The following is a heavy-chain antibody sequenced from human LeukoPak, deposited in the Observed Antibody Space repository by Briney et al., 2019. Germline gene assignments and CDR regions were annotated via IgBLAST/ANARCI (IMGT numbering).Heavy chain of an antibody. CDR1: GFTFGDYA. Sequence: PGGSLRLSCTASGFTFGDYAMSWVRQAPGKGLEWVGFIRSKAYGGTTEYAASVKGRFTISRDDSKSIAYLQMNSLKTEDTAVYYCTRDPGDYYMDVWGKGTTVTVSS. V-gene: IGHV3-49*04. J-gene: IGHJ6*03. CDR2: IRSKAYGGTT. CDR3: TRDPGDYYMDV. D-gene: IGHD7-27*01.